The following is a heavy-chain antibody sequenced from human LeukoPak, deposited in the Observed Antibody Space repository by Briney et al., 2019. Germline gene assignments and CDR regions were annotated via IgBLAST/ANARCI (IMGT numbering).Heavy chain of an antibody. J-gene: IGHJ4*02. CDR1: GGTLSRFA. D-gene: IGHD3-10*01. V-gene: IGHV1-2*02. CDR3: ARGYGSGSFYHY. Sequence: GSSVKISCKASGGTLSRFAISWVRQAPGQGLEWMGWINPNSGGTNYARKFQDRVTMTRDTSISTVYMELSRLRYDDTAVYYCARGYGSGSFYHYWGQGTLVTVSS. CDR2: INPNSGGT.